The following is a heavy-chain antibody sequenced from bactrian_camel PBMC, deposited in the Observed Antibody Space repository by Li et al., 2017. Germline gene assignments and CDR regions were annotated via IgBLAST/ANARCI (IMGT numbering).Heavy chain of an antibody. V-gene: IGHV3S55*01. J-gene: IGHJ4*01. Sequence: HVQLVESGGRSVQAGGSLRLSCVVSGHSRGSNCVGWYRLPPGRAPAEREGIAAIRRSGGETWYAGSVKGRFTISKDNIKNTLYLQMNNLKPEDTAMYYCAARAPPDTWWGEWYEYSYRGQGTQVTVS. CDR1: GHSRGSNC. CDR2: IRRSGGET. CDR3: AARAPPDTWWGEWYEYSY. D-gene: IGHD5*01.